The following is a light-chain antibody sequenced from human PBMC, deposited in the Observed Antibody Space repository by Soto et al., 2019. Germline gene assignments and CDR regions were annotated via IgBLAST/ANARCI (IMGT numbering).Light chain of an antibody. V-gene: IGLV1-40*01. Sequence: QSVLTQPPSVSGAPGQRVTISCTGSSSNIGAGHDVHWYQQPPGTAPKLLIYGNSNRPSGVPDRFSGSKSGTSASLTISGLQADDEAEYYCCSYSTSHTWLFGGGTKLTVL. J-gene: IGLJ3*02. CDR2: GNS. CDR1: SSNIGAGHD. CDR3: CSYSTSHTWL.